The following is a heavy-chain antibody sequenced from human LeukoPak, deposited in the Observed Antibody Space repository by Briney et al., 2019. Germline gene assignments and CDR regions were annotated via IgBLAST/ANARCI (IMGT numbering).Heavy chain of an antibody. J-gene: IGHJ4*02. D-gene: IGHD3-3*01. CDR1: GFTFSSHS. V-gene: IGHV3-48*01. CDR2: ISSSSSTI. Sequence: GGSLRLSCPATGFTFSSHSMNWVRQAPGKGLAWVSYISSSSSTIYYADSVKGRFTISRDNAKNSLYLQMNSLRAEDTAVYYCARSNYDFWSGYYTEGGYFDYWGQGTLVTVSS. CDR3: ARSNYDFWSGYYTEGGYFDY.